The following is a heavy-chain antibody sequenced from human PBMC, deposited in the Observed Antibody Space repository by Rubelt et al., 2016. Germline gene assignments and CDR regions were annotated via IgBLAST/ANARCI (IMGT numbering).Heavy chain of an antibody. J-gene: IGHJ4*02. Sequence: EVQLLESGGGLVQPGGSLRLSCAASGFTFSSYSMSWVRQAPGKGLEWVSAISGSGGSTYYAASVKGRFTSSREHSKNRLYLQMNSLGAEDTAVYYCAKVGGGRVGAFDYWGQGTLVTVSS. CDR2: ISGSGGST. CDR1: GFTFSSYS. V-gene: IGHV3-23*01. CDR3: AKVGGGRVGAFDY. D-gene: IGHD1-26*01.